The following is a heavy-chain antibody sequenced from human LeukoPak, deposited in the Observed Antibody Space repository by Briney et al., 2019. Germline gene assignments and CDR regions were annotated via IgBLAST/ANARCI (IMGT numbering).Heavy chain of an antibody. J-gene: IGHJ4*02. D-gene: IGHD6-19*01. CDR3: ARGGSSSGWYSPEDY. V-gene: IGHV3-21*01. Sequence: GGSLRLSCAASGFTFSSYSMNWVRQAPGKGLEWVSSISSSSSYIYYADSVKGRFTISRDNAKNSLYLQMNSLRAEDTAVYYCARGGSSSGWYSPEDYWGQGTLVTASS. CDR1: GFTFSSYS. CDR2: ISSSSSYI.